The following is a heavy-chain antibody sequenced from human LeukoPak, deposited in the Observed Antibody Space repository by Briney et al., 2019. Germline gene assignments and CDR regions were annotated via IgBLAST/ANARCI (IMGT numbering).Heavy chain of an antibody. CDR1: GYTFTNYY. V-gene: IGHV1-46*01. J-gene: IGHJ6*02. CDR2: INPGGGST. Sequence: ASVKVSCKASGYTFTNYYMHWVRPAPGQGFEWMGIINPGGGSTSYTQMFQGRVTMTRDTSTSTVYMELSGLRSEDTAVYYCARADYGGNSDYYYYGLDVWGQGTTVTVSS. D-gene: IGHD4-23*01. CDR3: ARADYGGNSDYYYYGLDV.